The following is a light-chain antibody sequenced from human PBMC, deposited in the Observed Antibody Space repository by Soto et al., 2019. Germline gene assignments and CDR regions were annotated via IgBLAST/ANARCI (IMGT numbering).Light chain of an antibody. CDR3: QQRRGT. V-gene: IGKV3-11*01. CDR1: QSVSSY. CDR2: DAS. J-gene: IGKJ1*01. Sequence: EIVMAQSPATLSLSPGERATLSCRASQSVSSYLAWYQQKPGQAPRLLIYDASSRATGVPARFSGSGSGTDFTLTISSLEPEDVAFYYCQQRRGTFGQGTKVDIK.